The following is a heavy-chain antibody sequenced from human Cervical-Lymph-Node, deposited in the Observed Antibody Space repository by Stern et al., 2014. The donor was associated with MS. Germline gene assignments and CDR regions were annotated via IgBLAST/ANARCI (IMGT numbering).Heavy chain of an antibody. D-gene: IGHD6-13*01. CDR2: IYYSGST. V-gene: IGHV4-59*01. Sequence: VQLVESGPGLVKPSETLSLTCTASGGSISSYYWSWIRQPPGKGLEWIGCIYYSGSTKYNPSLNSRSTTSVETATNQFYPQLSPVTAADTAVYYCAREALAAAGLDYWGQGTLVTVSS. J-gene: IGHJ4*02. CDR1: GGSISSYY. CDR3: AREALAAAGLDY.